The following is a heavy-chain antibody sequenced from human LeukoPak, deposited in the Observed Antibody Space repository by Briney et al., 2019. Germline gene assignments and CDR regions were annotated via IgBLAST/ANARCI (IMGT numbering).Heavy chain of an antibody. CDR3: ARDGRGPDY. CDR1: GFTLSSHW. D-gene: IGHD3/OR15-3a*01. V-gene: IGHV3-74*01. J-gene: IGHJ4*02. Sequence: GGSLRLSCAASGFTLSSHWMHWVRQVPGKGLVSVSRIESDGRTAYADSVKGRFIISRDNAKNTLYLQMNSLRVEDTAVYYCARDGRGPDYWGQGTLSPSPQ. CDR2: IESDGRT.